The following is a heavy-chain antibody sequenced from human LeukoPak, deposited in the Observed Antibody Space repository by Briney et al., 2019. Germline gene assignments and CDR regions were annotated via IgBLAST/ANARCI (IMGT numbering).Heavy chain of an antibody. CDR1: GNYW. CDR2: INSDGSWT. CDR3: VSFYETY. Sequence: GGSLRLSCAASGNYWMHWVRQAPGKGLVWVSHINSDGSWTSYADSVKGRFTISKDNAKNTVYLQMNSLRAEDTAVYYCVSFYETYWGRGTLVTVSS. D-gene: IGHD2/OR15-2a*01. J-gene: IGHJ4*02. V-gene: IGHV3-74*01.